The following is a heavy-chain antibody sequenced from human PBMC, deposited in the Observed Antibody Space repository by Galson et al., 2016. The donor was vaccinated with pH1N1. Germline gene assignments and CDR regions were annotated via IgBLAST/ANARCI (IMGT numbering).Heavy chain of an antibody. Sequence: VSGGSISSGGYYWSWIRQHPGTGLEWIGYIYYSGSTYYNPSLKSRVTISVDTSKNQFSLKLSSVTAADTAVYYCAMVPRGEFLYYMDVWGKGTTVTVSS. D-gene: IGHD3-16*01. CDR3: AMVPRGEFLYYMDV. J-gene: IGHJ6*03. CDR2: IYYSGST. V-gene: IGHV4-31*02. CDR1: GGSISSGGYY.